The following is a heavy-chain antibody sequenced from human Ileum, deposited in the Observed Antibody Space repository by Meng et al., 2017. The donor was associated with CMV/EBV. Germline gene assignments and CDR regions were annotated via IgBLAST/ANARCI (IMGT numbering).Heavy chain of an antibody. D-gene: IGHD3-22*01. J-gene: IGHJ4*02. CDR2: IQYGGST. CDR1: ASICSNNG. CDR3: VHADSSGHYYPWC. V-gene: IGHV3-30*02. Sequence: VPMVACGGGVVPPGGSLRPSCGAAASICSNNGRNWVRQPPGKGLEWVTFIQYGGSTYYAASVKGRFTISRDKSKDTLYLQMNSLRVEDTAMYYCVHADSSGHYYPWCWGQGTLVTVSS.